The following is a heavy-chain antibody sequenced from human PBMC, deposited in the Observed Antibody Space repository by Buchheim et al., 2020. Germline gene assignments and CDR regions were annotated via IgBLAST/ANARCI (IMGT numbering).Heavy chain of an antibody. D-gene: IGHD5-12*01. V-gene: IGHV3-23*01. CDR2: ISSAGDKT. J-gene: IGHJ5*02. Sequence: EVQLLESGGDLVQPGGSLRLSCAASGFTLSNYAMSWVRQAPGKGLEWVSSISSAGDKTYYIDSVKGRFTISRDNSKNTLYLQMNSLRAEDTAVYYCAKGGYSGYDFRRSNWFDPWGQGTL. CDR1: GFTLSNYA. CDR3: AKGGYSGYDFRRSNWFDP.